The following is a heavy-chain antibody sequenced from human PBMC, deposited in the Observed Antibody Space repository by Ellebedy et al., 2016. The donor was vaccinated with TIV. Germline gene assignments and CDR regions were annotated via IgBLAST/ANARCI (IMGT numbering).Heavy chain of an antibody. J-gene: IGHJ2*01. CDR3: AREVDDVSVATGWYLDL. CDR1: GLPFNSCD. V-gene: IGHV3-13*01. D-gene: IGHD5-12*01. CDR2: IGRGGDT. Sequence: PGGSLRLSCVASGLPFNSCDMHWVRQGKGKGLEWVSAIGRGGDTYYSGSVRGRFTISRENAWNSLYLQMNGLRAEDTAVYYCAREVDDVSVATGWYLDLWGRGTLVTVSS.